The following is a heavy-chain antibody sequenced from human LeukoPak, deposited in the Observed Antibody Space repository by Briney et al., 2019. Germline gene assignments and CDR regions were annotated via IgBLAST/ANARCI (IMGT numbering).Heavy chain of an antibody. CDR2: INNDGSGT. J-gene: IGHJ4*02. CDR1: GFTFSSYW. V-gene: IGHV3-74*01. Sequence: GGSLRLSCAASGFTFSSYWMHWVRQAPGRGLVWVSRINNDGSGTTYADSVKGRFTISRDNAKNTLYLQMNSLRAEDTAVYYCVRMIRGYWGQGTLVTVSS. D-gene: IGHD3-10*01. CDR3: VRMIRGY.